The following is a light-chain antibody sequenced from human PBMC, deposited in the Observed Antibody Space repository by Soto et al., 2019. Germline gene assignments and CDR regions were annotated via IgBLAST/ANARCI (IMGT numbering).Light chain of an antibody. Sequence: IQMTQSPSSLSASVGDRVTITCRASQSIVTYLNWYLQKPGKAPKLLIYAASNLQSGVPSRFSGSGSGTDFTLTISSLQPEDFATYFCQQSYSIPPWTFGQGTKVDIK. CDR1: QSIVTY. CDR3: QQSYSIPPWT. CDR2: AAS. V-gene: IGKV1-39*01. J-gene: IGKJ1*01.